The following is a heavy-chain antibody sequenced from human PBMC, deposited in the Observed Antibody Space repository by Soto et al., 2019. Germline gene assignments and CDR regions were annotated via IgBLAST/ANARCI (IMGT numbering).Heavy chain of an antibody. V-gene: IGHV3-74*01. CDR1: GFPFSSYW. CDR3: AREYYGLLTGYYTDY. Sequence: EVQLVESGGDLVQRGGSLRLSCAASGFPFSSYWMHWVRHPPGKGLDWVARISGDGVTTYYAESVTGRFTVSRDNAKNTLSLQISGLRAEDTAVYYCAREYYGLLTGYYTDYWGQGTLVSVSS. CDR2: ISGDGVTT. D-gene: IGHD3-9*01. J-gene: IGHJ4*02.